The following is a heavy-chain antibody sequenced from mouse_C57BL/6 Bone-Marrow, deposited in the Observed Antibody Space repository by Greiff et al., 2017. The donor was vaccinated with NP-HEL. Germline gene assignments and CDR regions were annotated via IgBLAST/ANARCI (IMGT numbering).Heavy chain of an antibody. CDR1: GFTFSDYY. J-gene: IGHJ3*01. D-gene: IGHD1-1*01. CDR2: ISNGGGST. CDR3: ARHGSSYVGFAY. Sequence: DVQLVESGGGLVQPGGSLKLSCAASGFTFSDYYMYWVRQTPEQRLEWVAYISNGGGSTYYPDTVKGRFTISRDNAKNTLYLQMSRLKSEDAAMYYSARHGSSYVGFAYWGQGTLVTVSA. V-gene: IGHV5-12*01.